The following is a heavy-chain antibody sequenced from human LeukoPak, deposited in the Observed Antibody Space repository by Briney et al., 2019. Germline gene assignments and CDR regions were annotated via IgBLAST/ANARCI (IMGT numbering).Heavy chain of an antibody. J-gene: IGHJ6*02. CDR2: FDPEDGET. CDR1: GYTLTELS. V-gene: IGHV1-24*01. Sequence: ASVKVSCKVSGYTLTELSMHWVRQAPGKGLEWMGGFDPEDGETIYAQKFQGRVTMTEDTSTDTAYMELSSLRSEDTAVYYCARGFGGDYSPDVWGQGTTVTVSS. D-gene: IGHD4-17*01. CDR3: ARGFGGDYSPDV.